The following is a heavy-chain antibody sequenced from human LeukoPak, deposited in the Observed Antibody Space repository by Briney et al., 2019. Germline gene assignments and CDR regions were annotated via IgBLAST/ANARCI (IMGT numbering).Heavy chain of an antibody. D-gene: IGHD4-17*01. CDR3: ARVQVGVTKMYYYYYYMDV. Sequence: GASVKVSCKASGYTFTSYYMHWVRQAPGQGLEWMGIINPSGGSTSYAQKFQGRVTMTRDTSTSTVYMELSSLRSEDTAVYYCARVQVGVTKMYYYYYYMDVWGKGTTVTVSS. CDR2: INPSGGST. CDR1: GYTFTSYY. J-gene: IGHJ6*03. V-gene: IGHV1-46*01.